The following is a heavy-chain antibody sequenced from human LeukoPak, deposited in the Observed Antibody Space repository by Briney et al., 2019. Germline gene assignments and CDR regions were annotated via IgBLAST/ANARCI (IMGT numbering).Heavy chain of an antibody. J-gene: IGHJ4*02. CDR3: ARAVWDYYDSSGYYSAFDY. V-gene: IGHV4-34*01. D-gene: IGHD3-22*01. CDR2: INHSGST. Sequence: GSLRLSCAASGFTVSSNYMSWVRQPPGKGLEWIGEINHSGSTNYNPSLKSRVTISVDTSKNQFSLKLSSVTAADTAVYYCARAVWDYYDSSGYYSAFDYWGQGTLVTVSS. CDR1: GFTVSSNY.